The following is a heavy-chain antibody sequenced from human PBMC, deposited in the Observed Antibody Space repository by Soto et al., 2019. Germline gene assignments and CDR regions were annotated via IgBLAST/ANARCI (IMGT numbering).Heavy chain of an antibody. Sequence: PSETLSLTCTVSGGSISSSSYYWGWIRQPPGKGLEWIGSIYYSGSTYYNPSLKSRVTISVDTSKNQFSLRLSSVTAADTAVYYCVRDAYSSSHFDYWGQGTLVTVSS. J-gene: IGHJ4*02. CDR3: VRDAYSSSHFDY. D-gene: IGHD6-6*01. CDR2: IYYSGST. V-gene: IGHV4-39*02. CDR1: GGSISSSSYY.